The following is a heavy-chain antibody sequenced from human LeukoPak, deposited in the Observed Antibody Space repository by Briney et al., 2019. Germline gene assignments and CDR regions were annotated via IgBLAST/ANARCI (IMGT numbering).Heavy chain of an antibody. CDR2: ISAYNGNT. D-gene: IGHD3-22*01. V-gene: IGHV1-18*01. J-gene: IGHJ5*02. CDR3: ARGRIYYDSRWWFDP. Sequence: GASVKVSCKASGYTFTSYGISWVRQAPGQGLEWMGWISAYNGNTNYAQKLQGRVTMTTDTSTGTAYMELRSLRSDDTAVYYCARGRIYYDSRWWFDPWGQGTLVTVSS. CDR1: GYTFTSYG.